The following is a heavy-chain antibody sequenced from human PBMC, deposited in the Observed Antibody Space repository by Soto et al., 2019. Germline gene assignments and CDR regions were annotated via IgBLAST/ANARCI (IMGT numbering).Heavy chain of an antibody. J-gene: IGHJ6*02. CDR1: GYTFTNYW. Sequence: GESLKISCNGSGYTFTNYWIGWVRQMPGKGLEWMGIIYPGDSDTKYNPSFQGQVTISADKSITTTYLQWSSLKASDTAIYYCAASIFYYGMDVWGQGTTVTVSS. V-gene: IGHV5-51*01. CDR3: AASIFYYGMDV. CDR2: IYPGDSDT.